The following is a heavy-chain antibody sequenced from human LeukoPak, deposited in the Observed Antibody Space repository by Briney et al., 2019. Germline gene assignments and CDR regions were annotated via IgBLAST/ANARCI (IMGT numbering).Heavy chain of an antibody. J-gene: IGHJ3*02. CDR3: ARASSYYESSGSFDAFDI. CDR2: ISSSSSYI. V-gene: IGHV3-21*01. D-gene: IGHD3-22*01. Sequence: GGSLRLSCAASGFTFSSYSMNWVRQAPGKGLEWVSSISSSSSYIYYADSVKGRFTISRDNAKNSLYLQMNSLRAEDTAVYYCARASSYYESSGSFDAFDIWGQGTMVTVSS. CDR1: GFTFSSYS.